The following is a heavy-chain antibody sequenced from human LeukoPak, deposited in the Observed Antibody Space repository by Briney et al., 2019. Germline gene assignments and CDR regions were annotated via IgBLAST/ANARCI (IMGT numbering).Heavy chain of an antibody. D-gene: IGHD3-10*01. Sequence: PGGSLRLSCAASGFTFSSYGMHWVRQAPGKGLEWVSAISGSGGSTYYADSVKGRFTISRDNSKNTLYLQMNSLRAEDTAVYYCAGDMVRGSLPGYWGQGTLVTVSS. CDR3: AGDMVRGSLPGY. CDR1: GFTFSSYG. J-gene: IGHJ4*02. V-gene: IGHV3-23*01. CDR2: ISGSGGST.